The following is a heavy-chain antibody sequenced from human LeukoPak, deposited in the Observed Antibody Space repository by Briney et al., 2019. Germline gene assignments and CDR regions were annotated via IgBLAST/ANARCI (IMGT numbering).Heavy chain of an antibody. CDR3: AKRGEMATVPFDY. D-gene: IGHD5-24*01. Sequence: GGSLRLSCAASGFTFSSYGMHWVRQAPGKGLEWVAVISYDGSNKYYADSVKGRFTISRDNSKNTLYLQMNRLRAEDTAVYYCAKRGEMATVPFDYWGQRTLVTVSS. CDR1: GFTFSSYG. CDR2: ISYDGSNK. V-gene: IGHV3-30*18. J-gene: IGHJ4*02.